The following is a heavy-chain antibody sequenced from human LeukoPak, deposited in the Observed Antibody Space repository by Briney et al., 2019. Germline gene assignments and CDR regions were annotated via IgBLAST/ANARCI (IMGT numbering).Heavy chain of an antibody. J-gene: IGHJ4*02. CDR1: GGSISSYY. D-gene: IGHD5-12*01. CDR3: ARHGGYDSNLDY. CDR2: IYYSGST. Sequence: SETLSLSCTVSGGSISSYYWSWIRQPPGKGLEWIGYIYYSGSTNYNPSLKSRVTISVDTSKNQFSLKLSSVTAADTAVYYCARHGGYDSNLDYWGQGTLVTVSS. V-gene: IGHV4-59*08.